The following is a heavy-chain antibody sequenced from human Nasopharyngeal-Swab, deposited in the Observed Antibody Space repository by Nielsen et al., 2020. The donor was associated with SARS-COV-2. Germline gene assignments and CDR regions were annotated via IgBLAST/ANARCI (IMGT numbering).Heavy chain of an antibody. Sequence: SETLSLTCAVYGGSFSGYYWSWIRQPPGKGLEWIGEINHNGSTNYNPSLKSRVTISVDTSKNQFSLKLSSVTAADTAVYYCARAYGSGKGWYYFDYWGQGTLVTVSS. CDR2: INHNGST. J-gene: IGHJ4*02. D-gene: IGHD3-10*01. CDR3: ARAYGSGKGWYYFDY. V-gene: IGHV4-34*01. CDR1: GGSFSGYY.